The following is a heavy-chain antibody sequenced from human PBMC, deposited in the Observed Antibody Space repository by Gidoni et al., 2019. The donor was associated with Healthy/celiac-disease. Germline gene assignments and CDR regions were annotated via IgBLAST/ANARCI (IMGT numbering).Heavy chain of an antibody. CDR1: GFTFSSSA. V-gene: IGHV3-23*01. CDR3: AKPRVEVGYCSSTSCYPPFDY. Sequence: EVQLLESGGGLVQPGGSLRLSCAASGFTFSSSAMSWVRQAPGKGLEWVSAISGSGGSTYYADSVKGRFTISRDNSKNTLYLQMNSLRAEDTAVYYCAKPRVEVGYCSSTSCYPPFDYWGQGTLVTVSS. J-gene: IGHJ4*02. D-gene: IGHD2-2*01. CDR2: ISGSGGST.